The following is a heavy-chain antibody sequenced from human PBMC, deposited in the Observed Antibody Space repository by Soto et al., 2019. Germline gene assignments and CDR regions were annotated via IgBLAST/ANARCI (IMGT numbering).Heavy chain of an antibody. V-gene: IGHV2-5*01. CDR2: IYWNDEK. D-gene: IGHD3-10*01. CDR3: AHRVNMARGPYNYFGP. CDR1: GFSLTTGVG. Sequence: QITLKESGPTLVKPTQTLTLTCSFSGFSLTTGVGMGWIRQPPGKALEWLAIIYWNDEKLYNPSLKTRLTITKDTSKNQVVLTVTDMDPVDTATYYCAHRVNMARGPYNYFGPWGQGTLVTVSS. J-gene: IGHJ5*02.